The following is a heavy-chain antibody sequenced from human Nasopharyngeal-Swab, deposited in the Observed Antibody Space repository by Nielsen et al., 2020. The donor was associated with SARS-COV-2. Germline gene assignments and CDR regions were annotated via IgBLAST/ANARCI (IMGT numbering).Heavy chain of an antibody. Sequence: WIRQPPGKGLEWVSVIYGGDSTYYADSVGGRFTVTRHISENTLYLQMNSLRAEGTAVYYCASSPSRGWYEYHLDNWGQGTLVTVSS. CDR2: IYGGDST. V-gene: IGHV3-53*04. D-gene: IGHD6-19*01. CDR3: ASSPSRGWYEYHLDN. J-gene: IGHJ4*02.